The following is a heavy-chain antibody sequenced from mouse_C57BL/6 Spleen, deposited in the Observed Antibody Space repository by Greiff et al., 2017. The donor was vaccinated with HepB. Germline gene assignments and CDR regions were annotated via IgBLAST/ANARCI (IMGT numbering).Heavy chain of an antibody. V-gene: IGHV10-3*01. Sequence: EVQLVESGGGLVQPKGSLKLSCAASGFTFNTYAMHWVRQAPGKGLEWVARIRSKSSNYATYYADSVKDRFTISRDDSQSMLYLQMNNLKTEDTALYFLWGDHYYGCTPRDFGGWGTGTTVTVSS. CDR3: WGDHYYGCTPRDFGG. CDR1: GFTFNTYA. CDR2: IRSKSSNYAT. J-gene: IGHJ1*03. D-gene: IGHD1-1*01.